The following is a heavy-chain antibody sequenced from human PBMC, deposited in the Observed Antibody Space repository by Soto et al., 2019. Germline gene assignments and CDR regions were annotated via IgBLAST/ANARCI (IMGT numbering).Heavy chain of an antibody. D-gene: IGHD3-22*01. CDR2: IWYDGSNK. J-gene: IGHJ4*02. V-gene: IGHV3-33*01. Sequence: GGSLRLSCAASGFTFSSYGMHWVRQAPGKGLEWVAVIWYDGSNKYYADSVKGRFTISRDNSKNTLYLQMNSLRAEDTAVYYCARDTQDSSGYYTIDYWGQGTLVTVSS. CDR1: GFTFSSYG. CDR3: ARDTQDSSGYYTIDY.